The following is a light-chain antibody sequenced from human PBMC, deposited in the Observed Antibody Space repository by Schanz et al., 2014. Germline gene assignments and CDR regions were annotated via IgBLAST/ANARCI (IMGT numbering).Light chain of an antibody. CDR2: DAS. J-gene: IGKJ2*01. CDR1: QSVGSD. CDR3: QHYGTSPLST. V-gene: IGKV3-20*01. Sequence: EIVLTQSPGTLSLSPGERATLSCRASQSVGSDLAWYQQIPGQAPRLLIYDASTRATGIPARFSGSGSGTDFTLTIDSLEPEDFAVYYCQHYGTSPLSTFGQGTKVEIK.